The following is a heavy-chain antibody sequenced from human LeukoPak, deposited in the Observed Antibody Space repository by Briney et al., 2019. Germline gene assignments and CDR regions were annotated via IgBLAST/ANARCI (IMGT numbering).Heavy chain of an antibody. CDR2: IIPILGIA. CDR1: GGTFSSYA. J-gene: IGHJ4*02. D-gene: IGHD6-13*01. CDR3: ARSSSSWYLSD. Sequence: SVKVSCKASGGTFSSYAISWVRQAPGQGLEWMGRIIPILGIANYAKKFQGRVTIPADKSTSTAYMELSSLRSEDTAVYYCARSSSSWYLSDWGQGTLVTVSS. V-gene: IGHV1-69*04.